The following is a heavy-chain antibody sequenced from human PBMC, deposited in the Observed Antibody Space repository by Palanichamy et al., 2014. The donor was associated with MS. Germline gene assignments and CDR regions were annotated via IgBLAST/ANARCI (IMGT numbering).Heavy chain of an antibody. D-gene: IGHD4-17*01. Sequence: EVQLVESGGGLVQPGGSLRLSCADSGFIFSRYWMSWVRQAPGKGLEWVANIKQDGSEKNYMKSVKGRFTISRDNAKNSLYLQMNSLRADDTAVYYCARDPASGDVLGWGQGTLVTVSS. J-gene: IGHJ4*02. V-gene: IGHV3-7*01. CDR2: IKQDGSEK. CDR1: GFIFSRYW. CDR3: ARDPASGDVLG.